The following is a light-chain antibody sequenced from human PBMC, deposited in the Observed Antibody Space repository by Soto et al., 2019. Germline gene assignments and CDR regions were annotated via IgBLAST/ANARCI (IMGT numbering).Light chain of an antibody. CDR3: LQDHSYPRT. CDR2: ATS. J-gene: IGKJ1*01. CDR1: QDIRNE. Sequence: AIQMTQSPPSLSASVGDRVILTCRASQDIRNELGWYQQKPGKAPKLLIHATSNLQGGVTLRFSGSGSGTAFTLTISSLQPEDFATYYCLQDHSYPRTFGQGTRVEIK. V-gene: IGKV1-6*01.